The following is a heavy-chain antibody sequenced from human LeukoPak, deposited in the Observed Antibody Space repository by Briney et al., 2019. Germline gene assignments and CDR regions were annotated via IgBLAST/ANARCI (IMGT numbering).Heavy chain of an antibody. V-gene: IGHV3-7*01. CDR2: INKDGSET. CDR1: GFTFSVYW. J-gene: IGHJ2*01. Sequence: GGSLRLSCAASGFTFSVYWMSWVRQAPGKGLEWLANINKDGSETYYVDSVKGRFTISRDNGRSSLYIQINSLRADDTAVYYCARDQGSMIVVRTNNWYFDLWGRGTLVTVSS. D-gene: IGHD3-22*01. CDR3: ARDQGSMIVVRTNNWYFDL.